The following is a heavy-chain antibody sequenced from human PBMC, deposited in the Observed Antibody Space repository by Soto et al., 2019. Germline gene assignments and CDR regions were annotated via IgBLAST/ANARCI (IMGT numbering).Heavy chain of an antibody. V-gene: IGHV4-59*01. CDR2: IYYSGST. J-gene: IGHJ4*02. CDR3: ARRYGGNFDY. D-gene: IGHD1-26*01. Sequence: QVHLQESGPGLVKPSETLSLTCTVSGGFMSSYYWSWIRQPPGKGLEWIGYIYYSGSTNYNPSLKSRVTISVDTSKNQFSLKLSSVTAADTAVYYCARRYGGNFDYWGQGTLVTVSS. CDR1: GGFMSSYY.